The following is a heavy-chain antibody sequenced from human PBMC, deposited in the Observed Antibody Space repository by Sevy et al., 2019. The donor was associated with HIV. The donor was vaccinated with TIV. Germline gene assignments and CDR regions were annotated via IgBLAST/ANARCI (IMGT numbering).Heavy chain of an antibody. CDR3: ARQGGVVDYGMDV. CDR1: GGSISPYY. D-gene: IGHD3-3*01. Sequence: SETLSLTCTVSGGSISPYYWSWIRQPPGKGLEWVGYFYYTGGTNYNPSLEGRATISVDASKNQFFLKLTSVTAADTAVYYCARQGGVVDYGMDVWGQGTTVTVSS. V-gene: IGHV4-59*01. CDR2: FYYTGGT. J-gene: IGHJ6*02.